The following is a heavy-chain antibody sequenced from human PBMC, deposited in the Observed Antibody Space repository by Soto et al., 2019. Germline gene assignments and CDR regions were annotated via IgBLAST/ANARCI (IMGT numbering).Heavy chain of an antibody. CDR2: ISSSSSYT. CDR1: GFTFSDYY. D-gene: IGHD3-22*01. Sequence: GGSLRLSCAASGFTFSDYYMSWIRQAPGKGLEWVSYISSSSSYTNYADSVKGRFTISRDNAKNSLYLQMNSLRAEDTAVYYCARYYYDSSGYYYGQFDYWGQGTLVTVSS. J-gene: IGHJ4*02. V-gene: IGHV3-11*06. CDR3: ARYYYDSSGYYYGQFDY.